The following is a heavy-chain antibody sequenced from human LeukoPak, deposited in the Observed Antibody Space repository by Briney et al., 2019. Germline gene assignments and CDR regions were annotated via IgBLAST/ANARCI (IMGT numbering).Heavy chain of an antibody. V-gene: IGHV3-23*01. CDR1: ELAFTTYS. D-gene: IGHD6-25*01. CDR2: IRASGSST. Sequence: GGSLRPSCAASELAFTTYSMSGVPKCPGKGVYWVSGIRASGSSTYYADSVKGRFTISRDNSKNTLYLQMNSLRAEDTAVYYCAKDAAGPEYWGQGTPVTVSS. J-gene: IGHJ4*02. CDR3: AKDAAGPEY.